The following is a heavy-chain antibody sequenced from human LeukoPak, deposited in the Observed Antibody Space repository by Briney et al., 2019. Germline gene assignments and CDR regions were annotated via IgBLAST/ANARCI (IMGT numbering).Heavy chain of an antibody. D-gene: IGHD1-1*01. CDR1: GFTFNKYG. Sequence: ASVTVSCKASGFTFNKYGISWVRQAPGQGLEWMGWISAYNGDTKYTQKFQGRFTTTKDTSASTAYMELRSVTSDDTAVYYCARDFSNTSGMKVVLDYWGQGTLVTVSS. CDR3: ARDFSNTSGMKVVLDY. CDR2: ISAYNGDT. V-gene: IGHV1-18*04. J-gene: IGHJ4*02.